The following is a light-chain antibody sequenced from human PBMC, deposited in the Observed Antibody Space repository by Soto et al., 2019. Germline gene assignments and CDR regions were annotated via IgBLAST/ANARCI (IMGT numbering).Light chain of an antibody. CDR3: QQLNSSPLT. CDR2: DAS. Sequence: DIQLTQSPSFLSASVGDRVTITCRASQGISSYLAWYQQKPGKAPKLLIYDASTLQGGVPSSFSGSGSGTEFTLTISSLQPEDFATYYCQQLNSSPLTFGGGTKVDIK. CDR1: QGISSY. J-gene: IGKJ4*01. V-gene: IGKV1-9*01.